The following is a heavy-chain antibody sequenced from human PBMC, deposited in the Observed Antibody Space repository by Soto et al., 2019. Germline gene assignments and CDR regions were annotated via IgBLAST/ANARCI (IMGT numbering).Heavy chain of an antibody. V-gene: IGHV1-3*01. CDR1: GNTFTSYC. D-gene: IGHD6-13*01. Sequence: ASVKVSCKASGNTFTSYCVYWVRQAPGQGLEWMGWINAGNGNTRYSQKFQDRVTITRDTSASTVYMELSSLRSEDTAVYYCARDRYSSSWYVGAFDYWG. CDR3: ARDRYSSSWYVGAFDY. CDR2: INAGNGNT. J-gene: IGHJ4*01.